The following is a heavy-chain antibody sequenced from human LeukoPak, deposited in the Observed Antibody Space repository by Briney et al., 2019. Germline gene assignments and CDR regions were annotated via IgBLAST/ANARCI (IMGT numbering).Heavy chain of an antibody. V-gene: IGHV1-24*01. Sequence: ASVKVSCKVSGYTLTELSMHWVRQAPGKGLEWMGGFDPEDGETIYAQKFQGRVTKTEDTSTDTAYMELSSLRSEDTAVYYCANSGPYYYGSGSYYCFDYWGQGTLVTVSS. CDR1: GYTLTELS. D-gene: IGHD3-10*01. CDR2: FDPEDGET. CDR3: ANSGPYYYGSGSYYCFDY. J-gene: IGHJ4*02.